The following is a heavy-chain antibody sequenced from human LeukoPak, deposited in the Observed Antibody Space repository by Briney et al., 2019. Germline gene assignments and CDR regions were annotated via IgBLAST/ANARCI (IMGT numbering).Heavy chain of an antibody. CDR3: ARDLSGVTGYTYGRGIDY. CDR1: GFTFSSYW. J-gene: IGHJ4*02. V-gene: IGHV3-7*01. CDR2: INQDGSEK. D-gene: IGHD5-18*01. Sequence: GGSLRLSCAASGFTFSSYWMSWVRQAPGKGLEWVANINQDGSEKYYVDSVKGRFTISRDNAKTSLYLQMNSLRAEDTAVYYCARDLSGVTGYTYGRGIDYWGQGTLVTVSS.